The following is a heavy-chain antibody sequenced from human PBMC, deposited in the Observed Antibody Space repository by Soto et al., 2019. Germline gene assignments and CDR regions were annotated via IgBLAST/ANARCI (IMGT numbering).Heavy chain of an antibody. CDR2: ISSSSSYI. CDR3: ARDAPPLRYGMDV. V-gene: IGHV3-21*01. Sequence: EVQLVESGGGLVKPGGSLRLSCAASGFTFSSYSMNWVRQAPGKGLEWVSSISSSSSYIYYADSVKGRFTISRDNAKNSLYLQMNSLRAEDTAVYYCARDAPPLRYGMDVWGQGTTVTVSS. J-gene: IGHJ6*02. CDR1: GFTFSSYS.